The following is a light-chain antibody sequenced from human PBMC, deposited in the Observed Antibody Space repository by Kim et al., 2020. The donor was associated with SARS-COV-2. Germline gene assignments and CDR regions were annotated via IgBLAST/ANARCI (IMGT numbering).Light chain of an antibody. CDR1: TTHFANRG. Sequence: QPTTPPCTGNTTHFANRGAAGLQQYQGHPPTLLSYRNNTRPSGISERFSASRSGNTASLTITGLQPEDEADYYCSAWDSSLSAWVFGGGTQLTVL. J-gene: IGLJ3*02. CDR2: RNN. V-gene: IGLV10-54*04. CDR3: SAWDSSLSAWV.